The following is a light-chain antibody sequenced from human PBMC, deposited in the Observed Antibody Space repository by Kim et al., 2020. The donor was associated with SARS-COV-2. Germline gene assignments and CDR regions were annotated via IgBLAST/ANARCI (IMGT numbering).Light chain of an antibody. CDR2: GAF. Sequence: EIVMTQSPATLAVSPGERATLSCRASQSVSSNLAWYQQKPGQAPRLLIYGAFTRATGIPARFSGSGSGTEFTLTINSLQSEDFAVYYCQQYKNGPYTFGQGTKLEI. CDR3: QQYKNGPYT. J-gene: IGKJ2*01. CDR1: QSVSSN. V-gene: IGKV3-15*01.